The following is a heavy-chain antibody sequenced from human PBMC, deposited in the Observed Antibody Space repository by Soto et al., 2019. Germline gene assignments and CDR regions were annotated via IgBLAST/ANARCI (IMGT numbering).Heavy chain of an antibody. Sequence: SSETLSLTCAVYGGSFSGYYWSWIRQPPGKGLEWIGEINHSGSTNYNPSLKSRVTISVDTSKNQFSLKLSSVTAADTAVYYCARVIWKRYSYGGYYYMDVWGKGTTVTVSS. CDR2: INHSGST. CDR1: GGSFSGYY. D-gene: IGHD5-18*01. V-gene: IGHV4-34*01. J-gene: IGHJ6*03. CDR3: ARVIWKRYSYGGYYYMDV.